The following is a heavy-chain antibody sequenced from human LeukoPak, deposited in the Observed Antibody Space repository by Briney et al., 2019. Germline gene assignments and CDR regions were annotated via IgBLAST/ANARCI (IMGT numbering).Heavy chain of an antibody. Sequence: SETLSLTCTVSGGSISSYYWSWIRQPPGKGLEWIGYIYYSGSTNYNPSLEGRITISMDTSKNQFSLRLSSVTAADTAVYYCARLYHDSSAYFLDYWGQGTLVTVSS. D-gene: IGHD3-22*01. CDR2: IYYSGST. CDR1: GGSISSYY. CDR3: ARLYHDSSAYFLDY. J-gene: IGHJ4*02. V-gene: IGHV4-59*08.